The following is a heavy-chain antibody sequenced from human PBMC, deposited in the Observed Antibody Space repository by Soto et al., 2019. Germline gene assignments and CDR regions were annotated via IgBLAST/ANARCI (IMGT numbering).Heavy chain of an antibody. V-gene: IGHV4-59*01. Sequence: PSETLSLTCTVSGGSISNYYWSWIRQPPGKGLEWIGYIYYTGSTNYNPSLKSRVTMSVDTSKNQFSLKLSSVTAADTAVYYCARDPRVRLDPHNWFDPWGQGTLVTVSS. D-gene: IGHD3-10*01. CDR3: ARDPRVRLDPHNWFDP. CDR2: IYYTGST. CDR1: GGSISNYY. J-gene: IGHJ5*02.